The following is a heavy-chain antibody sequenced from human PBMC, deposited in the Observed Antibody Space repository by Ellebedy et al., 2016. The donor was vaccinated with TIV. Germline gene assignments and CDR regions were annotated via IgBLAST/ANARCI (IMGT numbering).Heavy chain of an antibody. Sequence: PGGSLRLSCAASGFSFNNYWMNWARQAPGKGLEWVANIKQDGSEQYYVDSVKGRFTISRDNAKNSLYLQMNSLRAEDTAIYYCARDEGVYINYRFDYWGQGTLVTVSS. J-gene: IGHJ4*02. CDR2: IKQDGSEQ. CDR1: GFSFNNYW. V-gene: IGHV3-7*01. D-gene: IGHD3-10*01. CDR3: ARDEGVYINYRFDY.